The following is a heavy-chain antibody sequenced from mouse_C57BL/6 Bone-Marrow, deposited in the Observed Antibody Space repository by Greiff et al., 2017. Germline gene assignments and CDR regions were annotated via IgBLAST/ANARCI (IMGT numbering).Heavy chain of an antibody. V-gene: IGHV1-54*01. Sequence: VQLQQSGAELVRPGTSVKVSCKASGYAFTNYLIEWVKQRPGPGLEWIGVINPGSGGTNYNEKFKGKATLTADKASSTAYMQLSSLTSEDSAVYFCAIWDWGAWFAYWGQGTLVTVSA. CDR3: AIWDWGAWFAY. J-gene: IGHJ3*01. CDR1: GYAFTNYL. CDR2: INPGSGGT. D-gene: IGHD4-1*01.